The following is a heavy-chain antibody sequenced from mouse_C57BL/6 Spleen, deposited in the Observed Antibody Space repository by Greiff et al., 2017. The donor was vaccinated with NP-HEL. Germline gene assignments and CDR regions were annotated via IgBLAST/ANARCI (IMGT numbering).Heavy chain of an antibody. D-gene: IGHD2-4*01. CDR3: ASAIYYDYAWYFDV. CDR2: ISYDGSN. Sequence: VQLQQSGPGLVKPSQSLSLTCSVTGYSITSGYYWNWIRQFPGNKLEWMGYISYDGSNNYNPSLKNRISITRDTSKNQFFLKLNSVTTEDTATYYCASAIYYDYAWYFDVWGTGTTVTVSS. V-gene: IGHV3-6*01. CDR1: GYSITSGYY. J-gene: IGHJ1*03.